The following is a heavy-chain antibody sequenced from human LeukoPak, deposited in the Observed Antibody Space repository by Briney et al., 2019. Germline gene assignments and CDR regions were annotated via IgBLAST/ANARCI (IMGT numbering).Heavy chain of an antibody. CDR1: GGSISSSSYY. Sequence: SETLSLTCTVSGGSISSSSYYWGWIRQPPGKGLEWIGSIYYSGSTNYNPSLKSRVTISVDTSKNQFSLKLSSVTAADTAVYYCARLSSGSYPVTVDYWGQGTLVTVSS. D-gene: IGHD1-26*01. CDR3: ARLSSGSYPVTVDY. J-gene: IGHJ4*02. V-gene: IGHV4-39*07. CDR2: IYYSGST.